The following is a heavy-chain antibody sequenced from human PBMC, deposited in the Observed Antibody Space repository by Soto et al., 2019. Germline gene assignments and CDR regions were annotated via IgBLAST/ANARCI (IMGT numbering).Heavy chain of an antibody. CDR3: ARADLFTIFGVVIGAIDI. V-gene: IGHV1-18*01. J-gene: IGHJ3*02. Sequence: ASVKVSCKASGYTFTSYGVSWVRQAPGRGLEWMGWISAYNGNTNYAQKLQGRVTMTTDTSTSTAYMELRSLRSDDTAVYYCARADLFTIFGVVIGAIDIWGQGTMVTVSS. CDR1: GYTFTSYG. D-gene: IGHD3-3*01. CDR2: ISAYNGNT.